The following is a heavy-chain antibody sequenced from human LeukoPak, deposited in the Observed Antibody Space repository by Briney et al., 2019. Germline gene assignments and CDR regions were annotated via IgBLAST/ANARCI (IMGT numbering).Heavy chain of an antibody. CDR2: IYHSGST. Sequence: SETLSLTCAVSGGSISSGGYSWSWIEQPPGKGLEWIGYIYHSGSTYYNPSLKSRVTISVDRSKNQFSLKLSSVTAADTAVYYCARGGDYFDYWGQGTLVTVSS. J-gene: IGHJ4*02. V-gene: IGHV4-30-2*01. CDR3: ARGGDYFDY. CDR1: GGSISSGGYS.